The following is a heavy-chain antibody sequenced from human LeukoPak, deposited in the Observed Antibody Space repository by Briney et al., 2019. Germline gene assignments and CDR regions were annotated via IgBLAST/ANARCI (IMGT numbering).Heavy chain of an antibody. V-gene: IGHV3-33*08. Sequence: GGSLRLSCAASGFNFRRYWMSWVRQAPGKGLEWVAVIWYDGSNKYYADSVKGRFTISRDNSKNTLYLQMNSLRAEDTAVYYCARPTYSGSYYWFDYWGQGILVTVSS. CDR2: IWYDGSNK. D-gene: IGHD1-26*01. J-gene: IGHJ4*02. CDR3: ARPTYSGSYYWFDY. CDR1: GFNFRRYW.